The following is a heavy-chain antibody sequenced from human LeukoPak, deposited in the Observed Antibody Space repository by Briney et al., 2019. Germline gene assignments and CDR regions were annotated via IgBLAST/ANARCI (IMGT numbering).Heavy chain of an antibody. CDR3: ARGRAGDFWSGYYHLDY. J-gene: IGHJ4*02. CDR1: EFNFNSYA. CDR2: INHSGST. D-gene: IGHD3-3*01. Sequence: GSLRLSCAASEFNFNSYAMSWIRQPPGKGLEWIGEINHSGSTNYNPSLKSRVTISVDTSKNQFSLKLSSVTAADTAVYYCARGRAGDFWSGYYHLDYWGQGTLVTVSS. V-gene: IGHV4-34*01.